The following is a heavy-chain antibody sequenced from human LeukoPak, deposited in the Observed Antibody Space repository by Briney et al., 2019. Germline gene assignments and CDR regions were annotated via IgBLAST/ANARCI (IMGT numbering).Heavy chain of an antibody. CDR2: ISSSSSYI. CDR3: AREAGPEYSSSWYEAFDY. D-gene: IGHD6-13*01. CDR1: GFTFSSYS. J-gene: IGHJ4*02. Sequence: GGSLRLSCAASGFTFSSYSMNWVRQAPGKGLEWVSSISSSSSYIYYADSVKGRFTISRDNAKNSLYLQMNSLRAEDTAVYYCAREAGPEYSSSWYEAFDYWGQGTLVTVSS. V-gene: IGHV3-21*01.